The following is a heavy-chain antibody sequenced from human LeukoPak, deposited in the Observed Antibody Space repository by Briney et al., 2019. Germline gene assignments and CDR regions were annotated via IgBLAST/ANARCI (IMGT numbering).Heavy chain of an antibody. CDR2: IKSKTFGETA. CDR3: TTHWGLASCAGDCYLP. CDR1: GLTFSNAW. J-gene: IGHJ5*02. D-gene: IGHD2-21*02. V-gene: IGHV3-15*01. Sequence: GGSLRLSCAASGLTFSNAWMTWVRQAPGKGLEWVGRIKSKTFGETADYAAPLKGRFTISRDDSKSTLYVQMNSLNTEDTAVYYCTTHWGLASCAGDCYLPWDQGTLVTVSS.